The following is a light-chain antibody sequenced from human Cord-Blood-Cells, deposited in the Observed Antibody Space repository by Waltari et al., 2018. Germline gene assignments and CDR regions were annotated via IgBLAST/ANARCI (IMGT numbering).Light chain of an antibody. CDR3: QQRSNWPPLT. CDR2: DAS. Sequence: IVLTQSSDTLSSSPGERATLACRASQSVSSYLAWYQQKPGQAPRLLIYDASNRATGIPARFSGSGSGTDFTLTISSLDPEDFAVYYCQQRSNWPPLTFGGGTKLEIK. J-gene: IGKJ4*01. CDR1: QSVSSY. V-gene: IGKV3-11*01.